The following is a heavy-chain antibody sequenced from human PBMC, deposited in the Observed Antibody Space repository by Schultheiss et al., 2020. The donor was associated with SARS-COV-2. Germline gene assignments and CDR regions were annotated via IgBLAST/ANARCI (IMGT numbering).Heavy chain of an antibody. V-gene: IGHV1-18*04. CDR1: GYTFTSHG. J-gene: IGHJ3*02. Sequence: ASVKVSCKTSGYTFTSHGISWVRQAPGQGFEWMGWISGYNGYTDYAQKFQGRITMTTDTSTSTAYMELRSLRSDDTAVYYCATAGESSFGEANGFDSWGQGTMVTVSS. CDR2: ISGYNGYT. D-gene: IGHD3-10*01. CDR3: ATAGESSFGEANGFDS.